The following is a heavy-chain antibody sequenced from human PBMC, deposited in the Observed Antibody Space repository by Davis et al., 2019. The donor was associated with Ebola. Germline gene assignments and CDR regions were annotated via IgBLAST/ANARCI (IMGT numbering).Heavy chain of an antibody. Sequence: SETLSLTCAISVASVPRNRVAWNRISHSPSRGLECLRRPYYRSKWYTDYALSVKSRIVINPDTSKNQFSLQLNSVTPADTAVYYCARDLNWFDTWGQGTLVTVSS. CDR1: VASVPRNRVA. CDR2: PYYRSKWYT. J-gene: IGHJ5*01. V-gene: IGHV6-1*01. CDR3: ARDLNWFDT.